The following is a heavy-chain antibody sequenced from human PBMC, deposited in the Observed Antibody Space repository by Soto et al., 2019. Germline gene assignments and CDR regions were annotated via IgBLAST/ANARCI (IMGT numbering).Heavy chain of an antibody. J-gene: IGHJ4*02. D-gene: IGHD4-17*01. Sequence: PGGSLRLSCAASGFTFSNYWMHWVRQAPGKGLVWVSRINGEIIQYAASARGRFTISRDNAENSVYLEMDSLRAEDTALYYCARDVDADFRTDFDYWGRGTLVTVSS. V-gene: IGHV3-74*03. CDR3: ARDVDADFRTDFDY. CDR2: INGEII. CDR1: GFTFSNYW.